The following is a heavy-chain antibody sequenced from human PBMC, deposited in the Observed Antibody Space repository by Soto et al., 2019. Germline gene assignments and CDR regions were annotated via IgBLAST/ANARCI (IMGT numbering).Heavy chain of an antibody. CDR3: ARQRPDYRNYFDF. CDR2: INNDGRST. D-gene: IGHD4-17*01. Sequence: PGGSLRLSCAASALTFGSYWMHWVRQPPGKRLVWISRINNDGRSTIYADSVNGRFTFFRDNAKNTLYVQRNSLRAEDTSLHSSARQRPDYRNYFDFWGQGTLVTVSS. CDR1: ALTFGSYW. J-gene: IGHJ4*02. V-gene: IGHV3-74*01.